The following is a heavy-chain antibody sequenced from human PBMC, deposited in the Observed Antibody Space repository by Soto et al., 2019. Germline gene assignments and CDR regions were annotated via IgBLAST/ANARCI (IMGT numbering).Heavy chain of an antibody. D-gene: IGHD6-19*01. Sequence: PSETLSLTCTVSGGSISSYYWSWIRQPPGKGLEWIGYIYYSGSTNYNPSLKSRVTISVDTSKNQFSLKLSSVTAADTAVYYCARDAAPWSSGWYGPLGFDPWGQGTLVTSPQ. J-gene: IGHJ5*02. CDR2: IYYSGST. V-gene: IGHV4-59*01. CDR3: ARDAAPWSSGWYGPLGFDP. CDR1: GGSISSYY.